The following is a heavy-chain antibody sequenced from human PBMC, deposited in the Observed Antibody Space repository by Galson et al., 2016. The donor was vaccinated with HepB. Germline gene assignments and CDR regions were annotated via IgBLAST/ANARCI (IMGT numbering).Heavy chain of an antibody. D-gene: IGHD6-19*01. CDR1: GFTFDDYA. Sequence: SLRLSCAVSGFTFDDYAMHWVRQAPGKGLEWVSGISWNSGRIVYADSVKGRFTISRDNAKNSLYLQMNRLGGEDTAFYYCVKDRGIAVAGDYAMDVWSQGTTVTVSS. CDR3: VKDRGIAVAGDYAMDV. J-gene: IGHJ6*02. V-gene: IGHV3-9*01. CDR2: ISWNSGRI.